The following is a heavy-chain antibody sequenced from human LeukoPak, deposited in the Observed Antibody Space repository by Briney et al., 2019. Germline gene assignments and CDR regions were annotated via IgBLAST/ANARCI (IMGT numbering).Heavy chain of an antibody. V-gene: IGHV3-53*01. CDR3: ARVVYDFWSGYGFDP. CDR1: GFTVSSNY. Sequence: GGSLRLSCAASGFTVSSNYMSWVRQAPGKGLEWVSVIYSGGSTYYADSVKGRFTISRDNSKNTLYLQMNSLRAEDTAVYCCARVVYDFWSGYGFDPWGQGTLVTVSS. D-gene: IGHD3-3*01. CDR2: IYSGGST. J-gene: IGHJ5*02.